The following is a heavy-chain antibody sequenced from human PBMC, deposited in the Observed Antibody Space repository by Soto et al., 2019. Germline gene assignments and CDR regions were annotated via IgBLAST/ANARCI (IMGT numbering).Heavy chain of an antibody. D-gene: IGHD6-13*01. CDR3: ARPDQVAAAGTVYAFDI. Sequence: QLQLQESGPGLVKPSETLSLTCTVSGGSISSSSYYWGWIRQPPGKGLEWIGSVYYSGSTYYNPSLKSRVTISVDTSKNQFSLKLSSVTAADTAVYYCARPDQVAAAGTVYAFDIWGQGTMVTVSS. V-gene: IGHV4-39*01. J-gene: IGHJ3*02. CDR1: GGSISSSSYY. CDR2: VYYSGST.